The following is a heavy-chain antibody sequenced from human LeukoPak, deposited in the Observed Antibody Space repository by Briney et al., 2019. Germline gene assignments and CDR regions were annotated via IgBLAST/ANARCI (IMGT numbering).Heavy chain of an antibody. Sequence: PGGSLRLSCSASGFPFSSYAMHWVRQALGKGLEYVSAISDSGGSTYYADPVKGRFTISRDNSKNTLYLQMSSLRAEDTAVYFCVRGYSFGPYGMDVWGQGTTVTVSS. V-gene: IGHV3-64D*09. CDR2: ISDSGGST. D-gene: IGHD2-15*01. J-gene: IGHJ6*02. CDR3: VRGYSFGPYGMDV. CDR1: GFPFSSYA.